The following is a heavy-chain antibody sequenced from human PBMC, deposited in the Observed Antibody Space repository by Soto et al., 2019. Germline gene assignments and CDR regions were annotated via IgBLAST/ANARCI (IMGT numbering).Heavy chain of an antibody. CDR2: IRSKAHGGTT. CDR1: GFTFGDYA. Sequence: GGSLRLSCTASGFTFGDYAMSWVRQVPGKGLEWVGFIRSKAHGGTTEYAASVKGRFTISRDDSKSIAYLQMNNLKIEDTAVYYCTRDQPITPWGQGTVVTVSS. V-gene: IGHV3-49*04. D-gene: IGHD3-10*01. CDR3: TRDQPITP. J-gene: IGHJ3*01.